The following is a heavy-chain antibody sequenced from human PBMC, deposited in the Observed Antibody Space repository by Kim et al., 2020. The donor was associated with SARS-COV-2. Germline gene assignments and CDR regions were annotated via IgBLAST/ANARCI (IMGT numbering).Heavy chain of an antibody. V-gene: IGHV4-4*02. CDR1: GGSISSSNW. CDR2: IYHSGST. CDR3: ASPAWGSGWQRDYGGNFRPFDY. J-gene: IGHJ4*02. Sequence: SETLSLTCAVSGGSISSSNWWSWVLQPPGKGLEWIGEIYHSGSTNYNPSLKSRVTISVDKSKNQFSLKLSSVTAADTAVYYCASPAWGSGWQRDYGGNFRPFDYWGQGTLVTVSS. D-gene: IGHD6-19*01.